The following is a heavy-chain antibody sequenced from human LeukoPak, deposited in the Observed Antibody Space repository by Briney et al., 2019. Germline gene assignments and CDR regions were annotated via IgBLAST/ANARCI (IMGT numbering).Heavy chain of an antibody. D-gene: IGHD2-21*02. CDR1: GFTFSSYA. Sequence: GRSLRLSCAASGFTFSSYAMHWVRQAPGKGLEWVAVISYDGSNKYYADSVKGRFTISRDNSKNTLYLQMNSLRAVDTAVYYCAREGSVVVTAIPTDYWGQGTLVTVSS. CDR3: AREGSVVVTAIPTDY. V-gene: IGHV3-30*04. J-gene: IGHJ4*02. CDR2: ISYDGSNK.